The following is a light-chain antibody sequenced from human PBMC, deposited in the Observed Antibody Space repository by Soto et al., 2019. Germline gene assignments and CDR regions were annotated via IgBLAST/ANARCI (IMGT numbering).Light chain of an antibody. J-gene: IGKJ4*01. V-gene: IGKV1-39*01. CDR1: QRMSGF. Sequence: IQLTQSPSTLSSSVGDRVTITCRASQRMSGFLAWYKQKPGKAPKLLIYAASSLQSGVPSRFSGSGSGTDFTLTISSLKPEDFETYYCQQSYSTPLTFGGGTKVDIK. CDR2: AAS. CDR3: QQSYSTPLT.